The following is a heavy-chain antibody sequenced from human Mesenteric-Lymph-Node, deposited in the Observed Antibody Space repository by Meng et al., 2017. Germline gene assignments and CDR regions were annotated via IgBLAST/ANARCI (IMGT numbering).Heavy chain of an antibody. CDR1: GFTFSSYS. D-gene: IGHD6-19*01. CDR2: IKNDGSTT. CDR3: TRWSSASGHDY. V-gene: IGHV3-74*01. J-gene: IGHJ4*02. Sequence: GESLKISCAASGFTFSSYSMNWVRQAPGKGLEWVSSIKNDGSTTIYADSVKGRFTISRDNAKNTLYLQMNSLRAEDTAVYYCTRWSSASGHDYWGQGTLVTVSS.